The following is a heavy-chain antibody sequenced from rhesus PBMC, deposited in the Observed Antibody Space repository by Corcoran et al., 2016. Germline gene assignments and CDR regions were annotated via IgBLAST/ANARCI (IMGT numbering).Heavy chain of an antibody. Sequence: QVQLQESGPGLVKPSETLSLTCDVSGGSSSDSYYWNWIRQPPGKGLGWLGYIYGSGGSTYYNASLKSRVTISTDISKGQFSLRLTSVTAADTAVYYCARGLVESSAWPTFDYWGQGVLVTVSS. D-gene: IGHD6-31*01. V-gene: IGHV4S7*01. CDR1: GGSSSDSYY. J-gene: IGHJ4*01. CDR3: ARGLVESSAWPTFDY. CDR2: IYGSGGST.